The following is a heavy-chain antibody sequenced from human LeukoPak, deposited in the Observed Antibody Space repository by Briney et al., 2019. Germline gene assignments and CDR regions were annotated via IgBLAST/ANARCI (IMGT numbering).Heavy chain of an antibody. CDR3: ARGRSCSGGGCYPITLDC. CDR1: GGSFSGYY. CDR2: INHSGNT. J-gene: IGHJ4*02. D-gene: IGHD2-15*01. V-gene: IGHV4-34*01. Sequence: PSETLSLTCAVYGGSFSGYYWSWIRQPPGKGLEWVGEINHSGNTNYNPSLERRVTRLVDASKNQFSLKLSSVTAADTAVYYCARGRSCSGGGCYPITLDCWGQGTLLTVSS.